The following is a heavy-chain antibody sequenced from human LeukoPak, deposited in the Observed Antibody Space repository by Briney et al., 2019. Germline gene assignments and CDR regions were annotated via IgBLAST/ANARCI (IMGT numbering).Heavy chain of an antibody. D-gene: IGHD6-6*01. J-gene: IGHJ6*02. Sequence: GGSLRLSCAASGFTFSSYSMYWVRLAPGKGLEWVSSISSSSSYIYYADSVKGRFTISRDNAKNSLYLQMNSLRAEDTAVYYCAKDGGEYSSPAYYYYYGMDVWGQGTTVTVSS. V-gene: IGHV3-21*01. CDR2: ISSSSSYI. CDR1: GFTFSSYS. CDR3: AKDGGEYSSPAYYYYYGMDV.